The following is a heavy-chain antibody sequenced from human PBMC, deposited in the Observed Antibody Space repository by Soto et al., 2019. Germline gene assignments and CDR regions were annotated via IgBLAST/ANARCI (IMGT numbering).Heavy chain of an antibody. V-gene: IGHV1-18*01. CDR2: ISAYDGKT. D-gene: IGHD3-3*01. CDR3: ARDPHEFWTSYWFDP. CDR1: GYTFNTYG. Sequence: ASVKVSCKASGYTFNTYGINWVRQAPGQGLELMGWISAYDGKTTYAEKFQGRVTLTTDTSTSTAYMELRSLRSDDTAIYYCARDPHEFWTSYWFDPWGQGTPVTVSS. J-gene: IGHJ5*02.